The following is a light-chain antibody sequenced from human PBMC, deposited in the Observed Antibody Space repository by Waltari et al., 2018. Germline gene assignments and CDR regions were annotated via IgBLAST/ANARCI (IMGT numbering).Light chain of an antibody. Sequence: QSALTQPASVSGSPGQSITISCTGTSSDVGGYNYVSWYQQHPGKAPKLIIYDFSKRPSGVSDRFSGSKSGNTASLTISGLQAEDEADYYCGSYTSSSTYVFGTGTKVTVL. CDR2: DFS. CDR3: GSYTSSSTYV. CDR1: SSDVGGYNY. J-gene: IGLJ1*01. V-gene: IGLV2-14*01.